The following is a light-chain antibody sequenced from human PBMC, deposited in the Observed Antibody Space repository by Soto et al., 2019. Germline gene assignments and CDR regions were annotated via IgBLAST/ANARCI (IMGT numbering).Light chain of an antibody. CDR1: QSISRY. J-gene: IGKJ5*01. Sequence: DLQMTQSPSSLSASVGDRVTITCRASQSISRYLNWYQQKPGKAPNLLIYVASSLQSEIPSRFSGSGSGTDFTLTITSLQPEDFATYYCQQSYGPPITFGQGARPEIK. V-gene: IGKV1-39*01. CDR2: VAS. CDR3: QQSYGPPIT.